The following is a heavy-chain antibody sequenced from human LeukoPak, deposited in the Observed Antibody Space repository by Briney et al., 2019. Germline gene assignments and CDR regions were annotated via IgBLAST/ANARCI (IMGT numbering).Heavy chain of an antibody. D-gene: IGHD4-17*01. CDR1: GFTFNNYG. V-gene: IGHV3-30*18. CDR2: ISYDGSNT. CDR3: AKDYYGDYTPRAFDY. Sequence: GGSLRLSCAASGFTFNNYGMHWVRQAPGKGLEWVAIISYDGSNTYYADSVKGRFTISRDNSKNTLYLQMNSLRAEDTAIYYCAKDYYGDYTPRAFDYWGQGTLVTVSS. J-gene: IGHJ4*02.